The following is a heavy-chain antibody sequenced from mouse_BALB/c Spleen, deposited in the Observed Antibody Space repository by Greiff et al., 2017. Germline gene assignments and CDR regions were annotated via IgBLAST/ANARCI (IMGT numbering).Heavy chain of an antibody. J-gene: IGHJ2*01. CDR2: INPSNGGT. D-gene: IGHD2-4*01. CDR3: TRYDYDGSYFDY. CDR1: GYTFTSYY. Sequence: VKLVESGAELVKPGASVKLSCKASGYTFTSYYMYWVKQRPGQGLEWIGEINPSNGGTNFNEKFKSKATLTVDKSSSTAYMQLSSLTSEDSAVYYCTRYDYDGSYFDYWGQGTTLTVSS. V-gene: IGHV1S81*02.